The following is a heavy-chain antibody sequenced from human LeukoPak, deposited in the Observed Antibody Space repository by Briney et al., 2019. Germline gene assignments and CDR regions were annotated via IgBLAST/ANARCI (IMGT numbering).Heavy chain of an antibody. CDR2: IIPNSGGT. V-gene: IGHV1-2*02. CDR1: GYTFTGYY. CDR3: AADHQFSGWESAYGMDV. J-gene: IGHJ6*02. Sequence: ASVNVSCMASGYTFTGYYMHWVRQAPGQGLEWMGWIIPNSGGTNYAQKFQGRVTMTRDTSISTAYMELRRLSSDDTAVYYCAADHQFSGWESAYGMDVWGQGTTVTVSS. D-gene: IGHD6-19*01.